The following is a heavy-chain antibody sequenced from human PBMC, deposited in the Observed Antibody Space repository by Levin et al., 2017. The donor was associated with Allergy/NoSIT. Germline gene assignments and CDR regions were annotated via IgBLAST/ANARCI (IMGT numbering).Heavy chain of an antibody. CDR3: ASSLDGGAYGHYYYGMDV. J-gene: IGHJ6*02. V-gene: IGHV3-74*01. CDR2: INSDGSST. D-gene: IGHD3-16*01. Sequence: GGSLRLSCAASGFTFSSYWMHWVRQAPGKGLVWVSRINSDGSSTSYADSVKGRFTISRDNAKNTLYLQMNSLRAEDTAVYYCASSLDGGAYGHYYYGMDVWGQGTTVTVSS. CDR1: GFTFSSYW.